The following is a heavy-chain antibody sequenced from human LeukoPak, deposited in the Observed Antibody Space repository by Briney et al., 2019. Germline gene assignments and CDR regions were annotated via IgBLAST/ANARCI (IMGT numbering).Heavy chain of an antibody. D-gene: IGHD1-26*01. Sequence: GRSLTLSCAASGFTLSSYSMNWVRQAPGKGLEWVSSISRRSSYIYYADSVKGRFTISRDNAENSLFLQMNSLRVENTAIYYCARSVGGYFYFYMDVWGKGTTVTISS. V-gene: IGHV3-21*06. J-gene: IGHJ6*03. CDR2: ISRRSSYI. CDR1: GFTLSSYS. CDR3: ARSVGGYFYFYMDV.